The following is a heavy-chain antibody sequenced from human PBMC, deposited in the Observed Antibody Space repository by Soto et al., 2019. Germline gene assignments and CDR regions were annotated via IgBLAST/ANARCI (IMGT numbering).Heavy chain of an antibody. V-gene: IGHV3-23*01. J-gene: IGHJ4*02. CDR3: AKDITFDSRAYDS. Sequence: EVQLLESGGGLVQSGGSRRLSCAASGFTFSRYGMSWVRQAPGKGLEWVSSMSGDGTTTYYIDSVKGRFTISRDNSRNTLSLQMNSLRAEDTAVYYCAKDITFDSRAYDSWGQGILVIVSS. CDR1: GFTFSRYG. D-gene: IGHD3-22*01. CDR2: MSGDGTTT.